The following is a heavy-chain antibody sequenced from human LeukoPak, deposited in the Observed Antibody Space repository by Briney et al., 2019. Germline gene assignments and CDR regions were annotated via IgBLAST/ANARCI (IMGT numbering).Heavy chain of an antibody. D-gene: IGHD3-10*01. CDR1: GFTFYNYA. V-gene: IGHV3-30-3*01. CDR2: ITYDGSNK. Sequence: GGSLRLSCAASGFTFYNYAMHWVRQAPGKGLEWVAVITYDGSNKYYADSVKGRFTISRDNSKNTLHLQMNSLRAEDTAVYYCARGLHYYYYGMDVWGQGTTVTVSS. J-gene: IGHJ6*02. CDR3: ARGLHYYYYGMDV.